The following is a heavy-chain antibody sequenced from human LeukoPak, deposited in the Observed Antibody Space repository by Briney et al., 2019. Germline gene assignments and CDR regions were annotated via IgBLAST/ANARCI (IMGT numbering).Heavy chain of an antibody. J-gene: IGHJ4*02. V-gene: IGHV4-34*01. CDR2: INHSGST. Sequence: PSETLSLTCAVYGGSFSGYYWSWIRQPPGKGLEWIGEINHSGSTNYNPSLKSRVTISVDTSKNQFSLKLSSVTAADTAVYYCARLPYDSSGYYYDGPPYYFDYWGQGTLVTVSS. CDR1: GGSFSGYY. CDR3: ARLPYDSSGYYYDGPPYYFDY. D-gene: IGHD3-22*01.